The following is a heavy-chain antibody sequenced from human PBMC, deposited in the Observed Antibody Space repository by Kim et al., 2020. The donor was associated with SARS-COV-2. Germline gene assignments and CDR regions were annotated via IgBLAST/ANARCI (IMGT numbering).Heavy chain of an antibody. CDR2: IRNKPETYST. J-gene: IGHJ4*02. CDR3: TTDRSGGGDC. V-gene: IGHV3-72*01. D-gene: IGHD1-26*01. CDR1: GFIFSEYF. Sequence: GGSLRLSCVASGFIFSEYFMDWFRQAPGKGLEWVARIRNKPETYSTEYAASAEGRFTISRDDSRNSLYLQMNSLKTEDTALYYCTTDRSGGGDCWGQGTLVTVSS.